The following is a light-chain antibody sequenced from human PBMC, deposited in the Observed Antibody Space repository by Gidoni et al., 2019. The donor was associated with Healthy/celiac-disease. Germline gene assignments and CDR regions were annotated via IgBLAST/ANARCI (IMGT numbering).Light chain of an antibody. Sequence: QSALTQPASVFGSPGPSITISCTGTSSDVGSYNLVSWYQQHPSKAPKLMIYEVSKRPSGVSNRFSGSKSGNTASLTISGLQAEDEADYYCCSYAGSSTHVVFGGGTKLTVL. CDR1: SSDVGSYNL. J-gene: IGLJ2*01. CDR3: CSYAGSSTHVV. CDR2: EVS. V-gene: IGLV2-23*02.